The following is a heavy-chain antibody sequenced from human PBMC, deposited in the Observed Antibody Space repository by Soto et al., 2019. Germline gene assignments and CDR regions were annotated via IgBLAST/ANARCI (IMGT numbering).Heavy chain of an antibody. D-gene: IGHD6-13*01. CDR2: IWADGSRK. CDR1: GFTFAKYG. Sequence: QVHLVESGGGVVQPGTSLRLSCAASGFTFAKYGMHWVRQAPGGGLEWVAVIWADGSRKYYADSVKGRFSISKDNSKNTLYLQMSSMRVEDMGVYYCATDRGSSPFGYWGQGTRVTVSS. V-gene: IGHV3-33*01. J-gene: IGHJ4*02. CDR3: ATDRGSSPFGY.